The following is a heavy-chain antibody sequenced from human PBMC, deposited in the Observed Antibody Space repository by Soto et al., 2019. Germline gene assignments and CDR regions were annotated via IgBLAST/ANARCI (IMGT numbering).Heavy chain of an antibody. V-gene: IGHV4-39*01. CDR2: IYYSGST. Sequence: SETLSLTCTVSGGSISSSSYYWGWIRQPPGKGLEWIGSIYYSGSTYYNPSLKSRVTISVDTSKNQFSLKLSSVTAADTAVYYCAGFNSSSWPNDAFDIWGQGTMVTVSS. D-gene: IGHD6-13*01. J-gene: IGHJ3*02. CDR3: AGFNSSSWPNDAFDI. CDR1: GGSISSSSYY.